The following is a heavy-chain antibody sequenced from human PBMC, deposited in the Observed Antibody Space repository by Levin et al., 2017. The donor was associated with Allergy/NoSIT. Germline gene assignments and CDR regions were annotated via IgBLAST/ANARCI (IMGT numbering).Heavy chain of an antibody. J-gene: IGHJ4*02. Sequence: ASVKVSCKVSGYTLTELSMHWVRQAPGKGLEWMGGFDPEDGETIYAQKFQGRVTMTEDTSTDTAYMELSSLRSEDTAVYYCATGYDYVWGSYRYNYYFDYWGQGTLVTVSS. CDR3: ATGYDYVWGSYRYNYYFDY. CDR2: FDPEDGET. D-gene: IGHD3-16*02. V-gene: IGHV1-24*01. CDR1: GYTLTELS.